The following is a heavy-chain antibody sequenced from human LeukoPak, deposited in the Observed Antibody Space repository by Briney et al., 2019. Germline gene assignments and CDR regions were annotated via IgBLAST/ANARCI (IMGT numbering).Heavy chain of an antibody. V-gene: IGHV4-59*01. Sequence: SETLSLTCTVSGGSLSGFYWSWIRQPPGKGLEWIGYVYYSGSTTYNPSLKSRVTISLDTSKNQFSLKLNSVTAADTAVYYCGRAVYDSRGYFPYYFDDWGQGTLVTVSS. CDR1: GGSLSGFY. D-gene: IGHD3-22*01. CDR3: GRAVYDSRGYFPYYFDD. J-gene: IGHJ4*02. CDR2: VYYSGST.